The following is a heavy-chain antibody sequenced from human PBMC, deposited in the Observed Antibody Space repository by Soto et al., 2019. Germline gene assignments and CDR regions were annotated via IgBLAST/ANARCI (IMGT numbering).Heavy chain of an antibody. D-gene: IGHD5-18*01. CDR3: ARDAADTPMVY. CDR2: IIPQFPTP. Sequence: QVQLVQSGAEVRKPRSSVRVSCKSSGGIFRSNAISWVRQAPGQGLEWMGAIIPQFPTPYYAQKFQGRVTITADESTSTAYTALNSLRSDDTAVYFCARDAADTPMVYWGQGTLLTVSS. J-gene: IGHJ4*02. V-gene: IGHV1-69*01. CDR1: GGIFRSNA.